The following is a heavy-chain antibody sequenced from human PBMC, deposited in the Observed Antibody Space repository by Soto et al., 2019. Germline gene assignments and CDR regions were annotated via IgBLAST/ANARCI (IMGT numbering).Heavy chain of an antibody. CDR2: IYYSGST. D-gene: IGHD6-13*01. CDR3: ARAVWSSSWYGFKVHWVAP. CDR1: GGSISRYY. V-gene: IGHV4-59*01. Sequence: PETLCLTCTVSGGSISRYYWSWIRQPPGKGLEWIGYIYYSGSTNYNPSLKSRVTISVDTSKNQFSLKLSSVTAADTAVYYCARAVWSSSWYGFKVHWVAPWGQGTLVTVS. J-gene: IGHJ5*02.